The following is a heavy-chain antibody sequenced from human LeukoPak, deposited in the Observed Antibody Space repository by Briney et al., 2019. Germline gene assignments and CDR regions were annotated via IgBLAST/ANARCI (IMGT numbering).Heavy chain of an antibody. CDR3: ARDRLQWLVDAFDI. CDR2: ISPYNGNT. Sequence: ASVKVSCKASGYIFISYGISWVRQAPGQGLAWMGWISPYNGNTNYAQNLQGRVTMTTDTSTSTAYMELRSLRSDDTAVYYCARDRLQWLVDAFDIWGQGTMVTVSS. J-gene: IGHJ3*02. V-gene: IGHV1-18*01. D-gene: IGHD6-19*01. CDR1: GYIFISYG.